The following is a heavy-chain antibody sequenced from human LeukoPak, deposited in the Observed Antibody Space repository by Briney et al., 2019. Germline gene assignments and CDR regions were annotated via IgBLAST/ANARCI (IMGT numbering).Heavy chain of an antibody. CDR3: VVGGSPGY. V-gene: IGHV3-74*01. CDR2: ISTDGYTT. D-gene: IGHD2-15*01. J-gene: IGHJ4*02. Sequence: GGSLRLSCAASGLAFSAYKMHWVRQAPRKGLVWVSRISTDGYTTDYADFVQGRFTASRDNTKNTWSLEMNSLRAEDTAVYYCVVGGSPGYWGQGTLVTVSP. CDR1: GLAFSAYK.